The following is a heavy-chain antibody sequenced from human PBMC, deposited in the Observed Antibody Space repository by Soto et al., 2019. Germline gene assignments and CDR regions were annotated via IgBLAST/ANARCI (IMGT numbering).Heavy chain of an antibody. CDR3: ARGGSVGLDYYGMDV. D-gene: IGHD6-19*01. V-gene: IGHV1-69*12. CDR2: IIPIFGTA. Sequence: QVQLVQSGAEVKKPGSSVKVSCKASGGTFSSYAISWVRQAPGQGLEWLGGIIPIFGTANYAQKSQGRVTITADEATSTAYMELSSLRSEDTAVYCGARGGSVGLDYYGMDVWGQGTTVTVSS. J-gene: IGHJ6*02. CDR1: GGTFSSYA.